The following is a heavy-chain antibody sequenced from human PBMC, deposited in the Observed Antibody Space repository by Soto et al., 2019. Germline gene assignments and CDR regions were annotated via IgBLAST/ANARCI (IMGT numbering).Heavy chain of an antibody. V-gene: IGHV1-69*01. Sequence: QVPLVQSGAEVKKPGSSVTVSCKASGGTFSSYAIHWVRQAPVQGLEWMGGIIPMYGPAKYAQRFQGRVTITADESTTTVYMELTSLTSQDTAVYYCARVTSMVRGVIYNWFDPWGHVTLVTVSS. D-gene: IGHD3-10*01. CDR1: GGTFSSYA. CDR2: IIPMYGPA. CDR3: ARVTSMVRGVIYNWFDP. J-gene: IGHJ5*02.